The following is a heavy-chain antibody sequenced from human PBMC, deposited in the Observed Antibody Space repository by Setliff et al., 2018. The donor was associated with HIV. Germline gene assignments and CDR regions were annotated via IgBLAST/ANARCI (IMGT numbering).Heavy chain of an antibody. V-gene: IGHV1-69*06. J-gene: IGHJ3*02. Sequence: SVKVSCKASGGTFSSYAISWVRQAPGQGLEWMGRIIPIFGTANYAQKFQGRVTITADKSTSTAYMELSSLRSEDTAVYYCASGPLVYYDSPGAFDIWGQGTMVT. CDR3: ASGPLVYYDSPGAFDI. D-gene: IGHD3-22*01. CDR1: GGTFSSYA. CDR2: IIPIFGTA.